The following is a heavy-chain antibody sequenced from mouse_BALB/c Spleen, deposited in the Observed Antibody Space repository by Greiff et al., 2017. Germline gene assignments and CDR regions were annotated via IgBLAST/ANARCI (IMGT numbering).Heavy chain of an antibody. J-gene: IGHJ3*01. Sequence: EVQVVESGGGLVQPGGSLKLSCAASGFTFSSYGMSWVRQTPDKRLELVATINSNGGSTYYPDSVKGRFTISRDNAKNTLYLQMSSLKSEDTAMYYCARDRGNPFAYWGQGTLVTVSA. D-gene: IGHD6-1*01. CDR2: INSNGGST. CDR1: GFTFSSYG. V-gene: IGHV5-6-3*01. CDR3: ARDRGNPFAY.